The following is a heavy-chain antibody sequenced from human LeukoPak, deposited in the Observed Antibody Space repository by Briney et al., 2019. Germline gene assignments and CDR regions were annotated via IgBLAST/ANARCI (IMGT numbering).Heavy chain of an antibody. D-gene: IGHD4-17*01. J-gene: IGHJ4*02. V-gene: IGHV3-48*03. CDR3: ARGYGDYEGRLDY. CDR2: ISSSGSTI. Sequence: PAGSLRLSCAASGFTFSSYEMNWVRQAPGKRLEWVSYISSSGSTIYYADSVKGRFTISRDNAKNSLYLQMNSLRAEDTAVYYCARGYGDYEGRLDYWGQGTLVTVSS. CDR1: GFTFSSYE.